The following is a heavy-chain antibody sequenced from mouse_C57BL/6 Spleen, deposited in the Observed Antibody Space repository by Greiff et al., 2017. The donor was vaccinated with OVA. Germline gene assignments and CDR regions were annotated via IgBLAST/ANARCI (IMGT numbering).Heavy chain of an antibody. V-gene: IGHV5-6*02. CDR3: ARRANWDVHYFDY. D-gene: IGHD4-1*01. Sequence: EVKLVESGGDLVKPGGSLKLSCAASGFTFSSYGMSWVRQTPDKRLEWVATISSGGSYTYYPDSVKGRFTISRDNAKNTLYLQMSSLKSEDTAMYYCARRANWDVHYFDYWGQGTTLTVSS. CDR2: ISSGGSYT. CDR1: GFTFSSYG. J-gene: IGHJ2*01.